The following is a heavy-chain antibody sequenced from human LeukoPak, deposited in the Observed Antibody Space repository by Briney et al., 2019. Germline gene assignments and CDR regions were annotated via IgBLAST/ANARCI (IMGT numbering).Heavy chain of an antibody. CDR3: ARGDCSATSCYYFDN. CDR1: GLMFSGHY. J-gene: IGHJ4*02. Sequence: PGGSLRLSCAASGLMFSGHYMSWIRQAPGKGLEWISYISSTITTIYYADSVKGRFTISRDNAKNSLYLQMSSLRAEDTAVYYCARGDCSATSCYYFDNWGQGTLVTVSS. D-gene: IGHD2-15*01. V-gene: IGHV3-11*04. CDR2: ISSTITTI.